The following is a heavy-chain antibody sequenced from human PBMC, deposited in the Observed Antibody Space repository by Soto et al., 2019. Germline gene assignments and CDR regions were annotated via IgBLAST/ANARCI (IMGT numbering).Heavy chain of an antibody. CDR1: GYSISSGSY. V-gene: IGHV4-38-2*02. Sequence: PSETLSLTCTVSGYSISSGSYWAWIRQPPGKGPEWIASIYHGGTTFYNPSLKSRITISVDTSNNQFSLKLSSVTAADTAVYYCARNADYDILTGYYGMDVWGQGTTVTVSS. CDR2: IYHGGTT. CDR3: ARNADYDILTGYYGMDV. D-gene: IGHD3-9*01. J-gene: IGHJ6*02.